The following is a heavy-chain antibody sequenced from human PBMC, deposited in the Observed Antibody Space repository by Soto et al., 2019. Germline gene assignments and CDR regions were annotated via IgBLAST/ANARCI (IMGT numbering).Heavy chain of an antibody. CDR2: ISSSGSTI. CDR1: GFTFSSYE. V-gene: IGHV3-48*03. CDR3: ARDVGYGDDYYYYGMDV. Sequence: GVLRLSFAASGFTFSSYEMNWVRQAPGKGLEWVSYISSSGSTIYYADSVKGRFTISRDNAKNSLYLQMNSLRAEDTAVYYCARDVGYGDDYYYYGMDVWGQGTTVTDSS. D-gene: IGHD4-17*01. J-gene: IGHJ6*02.